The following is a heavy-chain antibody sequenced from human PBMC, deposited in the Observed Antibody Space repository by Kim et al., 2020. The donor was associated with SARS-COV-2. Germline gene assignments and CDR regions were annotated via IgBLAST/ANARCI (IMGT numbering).Heavy chain of an antibody. V-gene: IGHV4-39*07. D-gene: IGHD3-10*01. CDR2: FYYSGTT. J-gene: IGHJ6*02. CDR3: ARESYYGSGSYFDPRRYCGMDV. Sequence: SETLSLTCTVSGGSISSNSYYWGWIRQPPGKGLEWIGNFYYSGTTYYNPSLKSRVTISVDTSKNQFSLKVSSVTAADTAIYYCARESYYGSGSYFDPRRYCGMDVWGQGTTVTVSS. CDR1: GGSISSNSYY.